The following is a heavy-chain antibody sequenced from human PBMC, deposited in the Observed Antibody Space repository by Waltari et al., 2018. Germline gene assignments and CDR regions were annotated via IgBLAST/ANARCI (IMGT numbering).Heavy chain of an antibody. CDR1: GYSISSGYY. J-gene: IGHJ4*02. CDR2: IYHSGST. Sequence: QVQLQESGPGLVKPSATLSLTCAVSGYSISSGYYWGWIRQPPGKGLEWIGSIYHSGSTYYNPSLKSRVTISVDTSKNQFSLKLSSVTAADTAVYYCARGGGTMIVVVIFDYWGQGTLVTVSS. D-gene: IGHD3-22*01. CDR3: ARGGGTMIVVVIFDY. V-gene: IGHV4-38-2*01.